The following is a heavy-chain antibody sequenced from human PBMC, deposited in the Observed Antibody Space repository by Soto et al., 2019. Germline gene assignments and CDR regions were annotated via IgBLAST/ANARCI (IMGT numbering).Heavy chain of an antibody. CDR1: GGSISSYY. CDR3: ARALDYGDSQGYYYYGMDV. CDR2: IYYSGST. J-gene: IGHJ6*02. Sequence: PSETLSLTCTVSGGSISSYYWSWIRQPPGKGLEWIGYIYYSGSTNYNPSLKSRVTISVDTSKNQFSLKLSSVTAAHTAVYYCARALDYGDSQGYYYYGMDVWGQGTTVTVSS. D-gene: IGHD4-17*01. V-gene: IGHV4-59*01.